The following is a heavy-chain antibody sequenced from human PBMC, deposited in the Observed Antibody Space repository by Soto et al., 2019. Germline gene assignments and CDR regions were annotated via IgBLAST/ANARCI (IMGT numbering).Heavy chain of an antibody. V-gene: IGHV3-30*18. Sequence: TGGSLRLSCAASGFTFSSYGMHWVRQAPGKGLEWVAVISYDGSNKYYADSVKGRFTISRDNSKNTLYLQMNSLRAEDTAVYYCAKEGEDYYYDSSGYLRVLYYYYGMDVWGQGTTVTVSS. CDR3: AKEGEDYYYDSSGYLRVLYYYYGMDV. CDR1: GFTFSSYG. CDR2: ISYDGSNK. D-gene: IGHD3-22*01. J-gene: IGHJ6*02.